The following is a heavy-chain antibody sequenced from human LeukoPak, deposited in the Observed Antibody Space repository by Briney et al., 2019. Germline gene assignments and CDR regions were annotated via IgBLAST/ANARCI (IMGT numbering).Heavy chain of an antibody. CDR2: ISNSGNYI. CDR3: ARAYRSSYYYGSPIDY. V-gene: IGHV3-21*01. Sequence: PGGSLRLSCAASGFTFSGDNMNWVRQAPGKGLEWVSFISNSGNYIKYADSVKGRFTISRDNAKNSLYLQMNSLRAEDTAVYYCARAYRSSYYYGSPIDYWGQGTLVTVSS. CDR1: GFTFSGDN. J-gene: IGHJ4*02. D-gene: IGHD3-10*01.